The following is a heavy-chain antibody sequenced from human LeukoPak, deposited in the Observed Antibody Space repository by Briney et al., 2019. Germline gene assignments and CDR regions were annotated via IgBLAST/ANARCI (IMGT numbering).Heavy chain of an antibody. V-gene: IGHV3-43D*03. J-gene: IGHJ4*02. CDR2: ISWDGGST. CDR3: AKALHREQQLVIDY. Sequence: GGSLRLSCAASGFTFDDYAMHWVRQAPGKGLEWVSLISWDGGSTYYADSVKGRFTISRDNSKNSLYLQMNSLRAEDTALYYCAKALHREQQLVIDYWGQGTLVTVSS. D-gene: IGHD6-13*01. CDR1: GFTFDDYA.